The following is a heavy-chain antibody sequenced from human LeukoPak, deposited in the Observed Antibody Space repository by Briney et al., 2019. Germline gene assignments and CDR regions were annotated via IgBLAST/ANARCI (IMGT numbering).Heavy chain of an antibody. D-gene: IGHD2-21*02. CDR3: ARDAYCGGDCYSDY. CDR1: GYTFTSYG. CDR2: ISAYNGNS. J-gene: IGHJ4*02. Sequence: ASVKVSCKASGYTFTSYGISWVRQAPGQGLEWMGWISAYNGNSNYAQKLQGRVTMTTDTSTSTAYMELRSLRSDDTAVYYCARDAYCGGDCYSDYWGQGTLVTVSS. V-gene: IGHV1-18*01.